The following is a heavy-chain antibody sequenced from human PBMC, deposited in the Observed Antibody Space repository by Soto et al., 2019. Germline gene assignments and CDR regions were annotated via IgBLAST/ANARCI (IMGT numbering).Heavy chain of an antibody. CDR1: GGSVSGYY. CDR3: ARNWDLFRYGMDV. J-gene: IGHJ6*02. V-gene: IGHV4-34*01. CDR2: INHSGST. Sequence: SETLSLTCAVYGGSVSGYYWSWIRQPPGKGLEWIGEINHSGSTNYNPSLKSRVTISVDTSKNQFSLKLSSVTAADTAVYYCARNWDLFRYGMDVWGQGTTVTVSS. D-gene: IGHD7-27*01.